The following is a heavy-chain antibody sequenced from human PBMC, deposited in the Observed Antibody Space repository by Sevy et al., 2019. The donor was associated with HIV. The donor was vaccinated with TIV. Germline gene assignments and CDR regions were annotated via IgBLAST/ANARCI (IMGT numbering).Heavy chain of an antibody. CDR3: ARDGGGGTTDSGMDV. CDR1: GYTFTGDY. J-gene: IGHJ6*02. D-gene: IGHD2-15*01. V-gene: IGHV1-2*06. Sequence: ASVKVSCKASGYTFTGDYLHWVRQAPGQGLEWMGRVNPNSGGTNYARKFQGRVTMTRDTSISTAYMELSRLRFDDTAVYYCARDGGGGTTDSGMDVWGQGTTVTVSS. CDR2: VNPNSGGT.